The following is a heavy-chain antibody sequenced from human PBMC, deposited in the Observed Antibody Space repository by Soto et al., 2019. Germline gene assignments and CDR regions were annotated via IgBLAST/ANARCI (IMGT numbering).Heavy chain of an antibody. D-gene: IGHD3-10*01. CDR3: ASSYGSGYRAFDS. CDR1: GDTFTFYS. CDR2: INPILSMS. Sequence: QVQLVQSGAEVKRPGSSVQVSCKASGDTFTFYSINWVRQAPGLGLEWMGRINPILSMSNYAQRFQGRVTMTADKSTSTAYMELSSLRSEDTAIYYCASSYGSGYRAFDSWGQGALVTVSS. V-gene: IGHV1-69*02. J-gene: IGHJ4*02.